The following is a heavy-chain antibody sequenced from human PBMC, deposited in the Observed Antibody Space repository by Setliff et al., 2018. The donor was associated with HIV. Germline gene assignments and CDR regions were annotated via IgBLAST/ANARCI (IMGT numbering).Heavy chain of an antibody. J-gene: IGHJ3*01. CDR1: GGSISSHY. CDR2: LYGHSST. D-gene: IGHD3-16*02. CDR3: ARDHYGDVWGTYRPDAIDV. V-gene: IGHV4-39*01. Sequence: SETLFLTCTVSGGSISSHYWAWIRQPPGKGLEWIGSLYGHSSTYYTKSLRGRVTITADTSKNQFSLQLSSVTAADMALYYCARDHYGDVWGTYRPDAIDVWGQGTMVTVSS.